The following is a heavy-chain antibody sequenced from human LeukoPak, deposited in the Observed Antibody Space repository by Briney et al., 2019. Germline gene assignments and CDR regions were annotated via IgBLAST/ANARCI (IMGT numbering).Heavy chain of an antibody. Sequence: PGGSLRLSCAASGFTFSPYWMHWVRQAPGKGLVWVSHINSGGSSTSYADSVEGRFTISRDNAKNTLFLQMHSLRADDTAVYYCARSFGGTYYFDYWGQGTLVTVSS. CDR2: INSGGSST. D-gene: IGHD1-26*01. V-gene: IGHV3-74*01. CDR3: ARSFGGTYYFDY. J-gene: IGHJ4*02. CDR1: GFTFSPYW.